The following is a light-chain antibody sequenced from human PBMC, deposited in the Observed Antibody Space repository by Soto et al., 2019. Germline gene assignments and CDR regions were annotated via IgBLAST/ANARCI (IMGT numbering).Light chain of an antibody. V-gene: IGKV1-5*01. J-gene: IGKJ1*01. CDR1: QSVNGW. CDR2: AAS. CDR3: HRYNSNPWT. Sequence: DIQMTQSPSTLSASVGDRVTITCRASQSVNGWLAWYQQKPGKAPKLLIYAASNLESGVPSRFSGSGSGTEFTLTISSLPPDDSATYYCHRYNSNPWTFGQGTKVEVK.